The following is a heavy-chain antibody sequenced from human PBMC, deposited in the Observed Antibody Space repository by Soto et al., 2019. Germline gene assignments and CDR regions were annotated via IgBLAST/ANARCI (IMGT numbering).Heavy chain of an antibody. D-gene: IGHD3-9*01. Sequence: PSETLSLTCAVYGGSFSGYYWSWIRQPPGKGLEWIGEINHSGSTNYNPSLKSRVTISVDTSKNQFSLKLSSVTAADTAVYYCALTLTYNYYMDVWGKGTTVTVSS. CDR1: GGSFSGYY. CDR3: ALTLTYNYYMDV. CDR2: INHSGST. V-gene: IGHV4-34*01. J-gene: IGHJ6*03.